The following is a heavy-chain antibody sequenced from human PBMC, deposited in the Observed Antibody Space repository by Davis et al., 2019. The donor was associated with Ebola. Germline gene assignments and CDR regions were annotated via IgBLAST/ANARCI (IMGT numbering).Heavy chain of an antibody. V-gene: IGHV4-34*01. D-gene: IGHD3/OR15-3a*01. Sequence: GSLRLSCAVYGGSFSGDYWSWIRQPPGKGLEWIGEINHSGSTNYNPSLKSRVTISVDTSKNQFSLKLSSVTAADTAVYYCARGGRGAFDIWGQGTMVTVSS. CDR1: GGSFSGDY. CDR3: ARGGRGAFDI. J-gene: IGHJ3*02. CDR2: INHSGST.